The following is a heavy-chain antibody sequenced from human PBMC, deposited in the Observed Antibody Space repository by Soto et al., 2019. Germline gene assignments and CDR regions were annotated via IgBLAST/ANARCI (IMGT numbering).Heavy chain of an antibody. Sequence: QVQLVESGGGVVQPGRSLRLSCAASGFTFSSYGMHWVRQAPGKGLEWVAVISYDGSNKYYADSVKGRFTISRDNSKNTLYLQMNSLRAEDTAVYYCARSGDEYIWGSSFYWYFDLWGRGTLVTVSS. V-gene: IGHV3-30*03. J-gene: IGHJ2*01. CDR3: ARSGDEYIWGSSFYWYFDL. CDR1: GFTFSSYG. CDR2: ISYDGSNK. D-gene: IGHD3-16*01.